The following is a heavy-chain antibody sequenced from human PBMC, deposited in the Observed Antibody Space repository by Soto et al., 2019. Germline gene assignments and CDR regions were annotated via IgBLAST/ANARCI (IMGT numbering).Heavy chain of an antibody. D-gene: IGHD2-15*01. CDR3: ARGRGYCSGGSCYPDY. CDR2: INHSGST. Sequence: QVQLQQWGAGLLKPSEPLSLTCAVYGGSFSGYYWSWIRQPPGKGLEWIGEINHSGSTNYNPSLKSRVTISVDTSKNQFSLKLSSVTAADTAVYYCARGRGYCSGGSCYPDYWGQGTLVTVSS. CDR1: GGSFSGYY. J-gene: IGHJ4*02. V-gene: IGHV4-34*01.